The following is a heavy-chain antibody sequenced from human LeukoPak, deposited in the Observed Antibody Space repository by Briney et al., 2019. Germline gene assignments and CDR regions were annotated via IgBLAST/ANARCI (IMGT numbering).Heavy chain of an antibody. CDR2: IWFDGSNR. Sequence: PGGSLRLSCAASGFTFSSYAMHWVRQAPGKGLDWVGVIWFDGSNRYYADSVKGRFTISRDNSKSTLYLQVNSVRAEDTAVYYCARDTSGYYDYRGQGALVTVSS. CDR3: ARDTSGYYDY. V-gene: IGHV3-33*08. J-gene: IGHJ4*02. D-gene: IGHD2-15*01. CDR1: GFTFSSYA.